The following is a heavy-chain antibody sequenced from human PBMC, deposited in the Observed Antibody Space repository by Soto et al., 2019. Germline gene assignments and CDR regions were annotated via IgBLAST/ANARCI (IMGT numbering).Heavy chain of an antibody. V-gene: IGHV1-8*01. J-gene: IGHJ4*02. D-gene: IGHD1-1*01. Sequence: QVQLVQSGAEVKKPGASVKVSCKASGYTFTNHDINWVRQTTGQGLEWMGWMNPNSGDTGYAQKFQGRVTMTRDTSIRXXXXXXXXXXXXXXXXXXXXXXXGXWNDDYFDHWGQGALVTVSS. CDR2: MNPNSGDT. CDR1: GYTFTNHD. CDR3: XXXXGXWNDDYFDH.